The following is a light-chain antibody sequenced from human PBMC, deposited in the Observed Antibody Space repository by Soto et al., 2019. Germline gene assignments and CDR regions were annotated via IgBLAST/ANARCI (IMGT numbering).Light chain of an antibody. CDR3: SSSTTTTTLL. Sequence: QSALTQPASVAGSPGQSITISCTGTSSDIGAYNYVSWYQYHPGKAPRLMIYAVSNRPSGVSNRFSGSKSGNTASLTISGLQAEDEAEYYCSSSTTTTTLLFGGGTQLTVL. V-gene: IGLV2-14*01. CDR2: AVS. CDR1: SSDIGAYNY. J-gene: IGLJ3*02.